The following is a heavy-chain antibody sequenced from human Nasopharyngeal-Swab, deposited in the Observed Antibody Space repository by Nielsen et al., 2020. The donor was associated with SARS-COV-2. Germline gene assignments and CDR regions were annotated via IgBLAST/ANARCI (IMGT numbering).Heavy chain of an antibody. J-gene: IGHJ5*02. Sequence: WIRQPPGKGLEWIGAIHYSGSTYYNPSLKSRVTISIDTSRNQFSLRLSSMTAADTAMYYCARGGGTGTTSNWFDPWGQGTLVTVSS. D-gene: IGHD1-7*01. CDR2: IHYSGST. CDR3: ARGGGTGTTSNWFDP. V-gene: IGHV4-39*01.